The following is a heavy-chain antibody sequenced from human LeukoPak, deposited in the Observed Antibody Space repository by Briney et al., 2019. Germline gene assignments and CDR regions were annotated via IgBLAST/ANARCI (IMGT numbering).Heavy chain of an antibody. CDR1: GFTFSSYG. J-gene: IGHJ4*02. D-gene: IGHD6-13*01. CDR2: VSYDGSDR. Sequence: GGSLRLSCAASGFTFSSYGMHWGRQAPGKGLEWVAVVSYDGSDRRYADSVKGRFTISRDNSKNTLYLQMNSLRAEDTAVYYCARDRDTAAAAYFFDYWGQGTLVTVSS. CDR3: ARDRDTAAAAYFFDY. V-gene: IGHV3-30-3*01.